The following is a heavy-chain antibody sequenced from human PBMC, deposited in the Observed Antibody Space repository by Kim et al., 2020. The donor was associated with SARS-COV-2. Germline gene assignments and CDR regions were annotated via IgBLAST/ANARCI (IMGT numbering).Heavy chain of an antibody. D-gene: IGHD3-9*01. V-gene: IGHV1-3*01. J-gene: IGHJ2*01. CDR1: GYTFTSYA. CDR2: INAGNGNT. Sequence: ASVKVSCKASGYTFTSYAMHWVRQAPGQRLEWMGWINAGNGNTKYSQKFQGRVTITRDTSASTAYMELSSLRSEDTAVYYCARDTYDILTGWVKWYFDLWGRGTLVTVSS. CDR3: ARDTYDILTGWVKWYFDL.